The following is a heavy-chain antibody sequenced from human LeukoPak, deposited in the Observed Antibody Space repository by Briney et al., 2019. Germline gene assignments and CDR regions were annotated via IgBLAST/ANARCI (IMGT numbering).Heavy chain of an antibody. CDR2: IYHSGRT. J-gene: IGHJ4*02. CDR3: ARVMVRGVAPRYFDY. Sequence: NPSETLSLTCTVSGYSISSGYYWGWIRQPPGKGLEWIGSIYHSGRTFYNPSLKSRVTISVDTSKNQFSLKLSSVTAADTAVYYCARVMVRGVAPRYFDYWGQGTLVTVSS. D-gene: IGHD3-10*01. CDR1: GYSISSGYY. V-gene: IGHV4-38-2*02.